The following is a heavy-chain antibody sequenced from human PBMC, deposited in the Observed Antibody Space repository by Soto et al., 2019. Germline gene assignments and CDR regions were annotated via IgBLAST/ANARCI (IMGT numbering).Heavy chain of an antibody. Sequence: GGSLRLSCAASGFTFSSYGMHWVRQAPGKGLEWVAVISYDGSNKYYADSVKGRFTISRDNSKNTLYLQMNSLRAEDTAVYYCAKDGSYCCGCSCLHPYYFAYSGQ. V-gene: IGHV3-30*18. CDR1: GFTFSSYG. CDR2: ISYDGSNK. CDR3: AKDGSYCCGCSCLHPYYFAY. D-gene: IGHD2-15*01. J-gene: IGHJ4*02.